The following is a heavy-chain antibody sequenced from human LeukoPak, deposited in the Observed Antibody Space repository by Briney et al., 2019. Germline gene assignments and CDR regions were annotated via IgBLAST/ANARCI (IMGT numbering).Heavy chain of an antibody. V-gene: IGHV3-7*03. J-gene: IGHJ4*02. D-gene: IGHD4-17*01. CDR3: AGERGDYENY. CDR2: IKQDGSEK. Sequence: GSLRLSCAASGFTFSSYLMSWVRQAPGEGLEWVANIKQDGSEKYYVDSVKGRFTISRDNSKNTLYLQMNNLRAEDTAIYYCAGERGDYENYWGQGTLVTVSS. CDR1: GFTFSSYL.